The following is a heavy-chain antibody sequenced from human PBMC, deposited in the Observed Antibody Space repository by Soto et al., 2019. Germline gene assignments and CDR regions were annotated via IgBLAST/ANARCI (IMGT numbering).Heavy chain of an antibody. Sequence: GASVKVSCKASGFTFTSSAVQWVRQARGQRLEWIGWIVVGSGNTNYAQKFQERVTITRDMSTSTAYMELSSLRSEDTAVYYCAASEQQLIPLWDYWGQGTLVTVSS. CDR3: AASEQQLIPLWDY. D-gene: IGHD6-13*01. CDR2: IVVGSGNT. CDR1: GFTFTSSA. V-gene: IGHV1-58*01. J-gene: IGHJ4*02.